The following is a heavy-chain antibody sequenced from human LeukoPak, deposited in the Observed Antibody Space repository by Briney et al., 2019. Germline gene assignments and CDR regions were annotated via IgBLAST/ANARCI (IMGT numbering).Heavy chain of an antibody. V-gene: IGHV4-30-4*01. D-gene: IGHD2-15*01. CDR2: IYYSGST. J-gene: IGHJ4*02. Sequence: SETLSLTCTVPGGSISSGDYYWSWIRQPPGKGLEWIGYIYYSGSTYYNPSLKSRVTISVDTSKNQFSLKLSSVTAADTAVYYCARVAEGYCSGGSCYDYYFDYWGQGTLVTVSS. CDR1: GGSISSGDYY. CDR3: ARVAEGYCSGGSCYDYYFDY.